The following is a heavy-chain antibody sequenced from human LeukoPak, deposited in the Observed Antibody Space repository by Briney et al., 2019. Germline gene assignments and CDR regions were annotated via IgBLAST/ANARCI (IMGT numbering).Heavy chain of an antibody. J-gene: IGHJ6*02. D-gene: IGHD5-12*01. V-gene: IGHV4-31*03. CDR2: IYYSGST. CDR3: ARASGSGYGYYYYGMDV. CDR1: GGSISSGGYY. Sequence: SQTLSLTCTVSGGSISSGGYYWSWIRQHPGKGLEWSGYIYYSGSTYYNPSLKSRVTISVDTSKNQFSLKLSSVTAADTAVYYCARASGSGYGYYYYGMDVWGQGTTVTVSS.